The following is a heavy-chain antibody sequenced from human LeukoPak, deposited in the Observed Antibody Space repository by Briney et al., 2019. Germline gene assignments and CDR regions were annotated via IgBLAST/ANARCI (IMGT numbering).Heavy chain of an antibody. J-gene: IGHJ3*02. Sequence: ASVKVSCKASGYTFTSYDINWVRQATGQGLEWMGWMNPNSGNTGYAQKFQGRVTITRNTSISTAYMELSSLRSEDTAVCYCARGSDYEDAFDIWGQGTMVTVSS. CDR1: GYTFTSYD. D-gene: IGHD5-12*01. V-gene: IGHV1-8*03. CDR3: ARGSDYEDAFDI. CDR2: MNPNSGNT.